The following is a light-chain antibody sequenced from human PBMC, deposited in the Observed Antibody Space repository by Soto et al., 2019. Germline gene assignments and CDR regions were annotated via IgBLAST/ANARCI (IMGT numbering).Light chain of an antibody. CDR2: GKS. J-gene: IGLJ2*01. Sequence: QSALTQPPSVSGAPGQRVTISCTGSSSNIGAGYDVHWYQQLPGTAPKVLIYGKSNRPSGVPDRFSGSKSGTSASLAITGLQAEDEADYYCQSYDSSLSVVFGGGTQLTVL. CDR1: SSNIGAGYD. CDR3: QSYDSSLSVV. V-gene: IGLV1-40*01.